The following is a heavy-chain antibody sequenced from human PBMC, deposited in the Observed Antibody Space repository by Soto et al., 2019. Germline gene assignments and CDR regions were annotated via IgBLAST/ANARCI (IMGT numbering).Heavy chain of an antibody. V-gene: IGHV3-15*07. CDR3: TTDGPNYDYVWGSYRSDY. D-gene: IGHD3-16*02. CDR1: GFTFSNAW. J-gene: IGHJ4*02. CDR2: IKSKTDGGTT. Sequence: GGSLRLSCAASGFTFSNAWMNWVRQAPGKGLEWVGRIKSKTDGGTTDYAAPVKGRFTISRDDSKNTLYLQMNSLKTEDTAVYYCTTDGPNYDYVWGSYRSDYWGQGTLVTVSS.